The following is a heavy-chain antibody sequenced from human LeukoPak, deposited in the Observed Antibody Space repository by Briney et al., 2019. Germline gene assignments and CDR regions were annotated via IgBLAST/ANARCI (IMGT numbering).Heavy chain of an antibody. CDR2: INPNSGGT. Sequence: GASVKVSCKASGYTFTGYYMHWVRQAPGQGLEWMGWINPNSGGTNYAQKFQGRVTMTRDTSISTAYMELSGLRSDDTAVYYCARGRGKKAVTTEWFDPWGQGTLVTVSS. J-gene: IGHJ5*02. CDR3: ARGRGKKAVTTEWFDP. CDR1: GYTFTGYY. V-gene: IGHV1-2*02. D-gene: IGHD4-17*01.